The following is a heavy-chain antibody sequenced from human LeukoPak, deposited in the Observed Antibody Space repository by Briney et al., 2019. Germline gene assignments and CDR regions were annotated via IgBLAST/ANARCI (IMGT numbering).Heavy chain of an antibody. CDR1: GGSISSGSYY. CDR2: IYTSGST. J-gene: IGHJ4*02. D-gene: IGHD3-9*01. Sequence: SETLSLTCTVSGGSISSGSYYWSRIRQPAGKGLEWIGRIYTSGSTNYNPSLKSRVTISVDTSKNQFSLKLSSVTAADTAVYYCARVRGRDDILTGYWHWGQGTLVTVSS. V-gene: IGHV4-61*02. CDR3: ARVRGRDDILTGYWH.